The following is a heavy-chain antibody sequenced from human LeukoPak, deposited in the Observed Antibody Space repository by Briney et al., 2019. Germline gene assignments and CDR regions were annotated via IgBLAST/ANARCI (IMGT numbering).Heavy chain of an antibody. Sequence: SETLSLTCTVSGGSISSYYWSWIRQPPGKGLEWIGYIYYSGSTNYNPSLKSRVTISVDTSKNQFSLKLSSVTAADTAVYYCARHGYSSGWYGPYYFDYWGQGTLVTVFS. CDR2: IYYSGST. V-gene: IGHV4-59*08. CDR3: ARHGYSSGWYGPYYFDY. D-gene: IGHD6-19*01. CDR1: GGSISSYY. J-gene: IGHJ4*02.